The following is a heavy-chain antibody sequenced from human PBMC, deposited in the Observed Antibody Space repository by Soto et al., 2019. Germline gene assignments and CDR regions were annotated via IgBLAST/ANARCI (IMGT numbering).Heavy chain of an antibody. J-gene: IGHJ6*02. CDR1: GYTFTSYG. D-gene: IGHD1-1*01. CDR2: ISAYNGNT. V-gene: IGHV1-18*04. Sequence: GGSVKVSCKASGYTFTSYGISWVRQAPGQGLEWMGWISAYNGNTNYAQKLQGRVTMTTDTSTSTAYMELRSLRSDDTAVYYCARERRTGCASGGMDPWGQGTTVTVSS. CDR3: ARERRTGCASGGMDP.